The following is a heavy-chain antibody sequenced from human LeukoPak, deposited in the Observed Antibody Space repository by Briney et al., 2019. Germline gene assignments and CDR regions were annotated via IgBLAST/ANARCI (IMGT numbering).Heavy chain of an antibody. CDR1: GFTFTNYW. Sequence: GGSLRLSCVASGFTFTNYWMTWVRQAPGKGLEWVANMKQDGREKSYVDSVKGRFTISRDNAKNSLYLQMNSLRAEGTAVYYCAKGMKKYDFWSVYYRGSAFDIWGQGTMVTVSS. CDR3: AKGMKKYDFWSVYYRGSAFDI. D-gene: IGHD3-3*01. CDR2: MKQDGREK. J-gene: IGHJ3*02. V-gene: IGHV3-7*01.